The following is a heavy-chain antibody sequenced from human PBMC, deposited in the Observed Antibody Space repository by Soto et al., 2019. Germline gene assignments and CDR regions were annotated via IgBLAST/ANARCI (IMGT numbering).Heavy chain of an antibody. J-gene: IGHJ3*02. CDR1: GFTFSSYG. CDR2: ISYDGSNK. CDR3: AKDVYYDSSGYAFDI. D-gene: IGHD3-22*01. V-gene: IGHV3-30*18. Sequence: GGSLRLSCAASGFTFSSYGMHWVRQAPGKGLEWVAVISYDGSNKYYADSVKGRFTISRDNSKNTLYLQMNSLRAEDTAVYYCAKDVYYDSSGYAFDIWGQGTMVTVSS.